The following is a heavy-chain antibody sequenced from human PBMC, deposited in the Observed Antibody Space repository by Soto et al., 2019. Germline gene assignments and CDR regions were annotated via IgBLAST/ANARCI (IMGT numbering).Heavy chain of an antibody. CDR1: GFTFSSYA. CDR3: ARISEAYSSGWPVDY. D-gene: IGHD6-19*01. V-gene: IGHV3-30-3*01. Sequence: QVQLVESGGGVVQPGRSLRLSCAASGFTFSSYAMHWVRQAPGKGLEWVAVISYDGSNKYYADSVKGRFTISRDNSKNPLYLQMNSLRAEDTAVYYCARISEAYSSGWPVDYWGQGTLVTVSS. J-gene: IGHJ4*02. CDR2: ISYDGSNK.